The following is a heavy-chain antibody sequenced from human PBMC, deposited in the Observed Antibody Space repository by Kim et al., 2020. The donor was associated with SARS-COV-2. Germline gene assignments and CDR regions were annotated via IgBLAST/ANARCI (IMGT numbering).Heavy chain of an antibody. CDR3: ARDSSSSWYPYYYYGMDV. CDR1: GFTFSSYA. J-gene: IGHJ6*02. V-gene: IGHV3-30*04. Sequence: GGSLRLSCAASGFTFSSYAMHWVRQAPGKGLEWVAVISYDGSNKYYADSVKGRFTISRDNSKNTLYLQMNSLRAEDTAVYYCARDSSSSWYPYYYYGMDVWGQGTTVTVSS. D-gene: IGHD6-13*01. CDR2: ISYDGSNK.